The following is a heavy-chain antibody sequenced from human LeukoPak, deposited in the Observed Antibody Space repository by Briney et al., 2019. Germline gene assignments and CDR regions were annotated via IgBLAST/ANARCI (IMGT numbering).Heavy chain of an antibody. D-gene: IGHD3-3*01. CDR2: ISGSGGST. Sequence: PGGSLRLSCAASGFTFSSYAMSWVRQAPGKGLEWVSAISGSGGSTYYADSVKGRFTISRDNSKNMLYLQMNSLRAEDTAVYYCARGWLTIFGVVSSSAYYYCYMDVWGKGTTVTVSS. J-gene: IGHJ6*03. CDR3: ARGWLTIFGVVSSSAYYYCYMDV. V-gene: IGHV3-23*01. CDR1: GFTFSSYA.